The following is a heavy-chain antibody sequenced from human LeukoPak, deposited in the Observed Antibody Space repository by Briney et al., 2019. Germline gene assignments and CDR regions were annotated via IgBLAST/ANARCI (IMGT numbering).Heavy chain of an antibody. CDR3: ARVSSSGYYLNWFDP. CDR1: GFTFSSYG. Sequence: GGSLRLSCAASGFTFSSYGMHWVRQAPGKGLEWVAVIWYDGSNKYYADSVTGRFTISRDNSKNTLYLQMNSLRAEDTAVYYCARVSSSGYYLNWFDPWGQGTLVTVSS. V-gene: IGHV3-33*01. D-gene: IGHD3-22*01. J-gene: IGHJ5*02. CDR2: IWYDGSNK.